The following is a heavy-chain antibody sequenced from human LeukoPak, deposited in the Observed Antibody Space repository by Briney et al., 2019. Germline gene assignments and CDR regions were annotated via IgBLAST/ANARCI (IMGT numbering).Heavy chain of an antibody. J-gene: IGHJ5*02. V-gene: IGHV3-7*04. CDR3: ARDHDSGYVTNRFDP. CDR2: IKQDGSEK. CDR1: GFTFSSYW. Sequence: GGSLRLPCAASGFTFSSYWMSWVRQAPGKGLEWGANIKQDGSEKYSVDSVKRRFTISRDNAKASVYLEMNSLRAEDTGVYYCARDHDSGYVTNRFDPWGRGTLVSVSS. D-gene: IGHD5-12*01.